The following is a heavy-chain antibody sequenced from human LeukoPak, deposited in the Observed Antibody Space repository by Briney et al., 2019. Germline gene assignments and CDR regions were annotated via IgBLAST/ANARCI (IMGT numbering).Heavy chain of an antibody. J-gene: IGHJ4*02. CDR1: GGSISSGSYY. V-gene: IGHV4-61*02. D-gene: IGHD1-26*01. CDR3: ARFVVGGRDY. CDR2: IYTSGST. Sequence: SETLSLTCTVSGGSISSGSYYWSWIRQPAGKGLEWIGRIYTSGSTNYNPSLKSRVTISVDTSKNQFSLKLSSVTAADTAVYYCARFVVGGRDYWGQGTLVTVSS.